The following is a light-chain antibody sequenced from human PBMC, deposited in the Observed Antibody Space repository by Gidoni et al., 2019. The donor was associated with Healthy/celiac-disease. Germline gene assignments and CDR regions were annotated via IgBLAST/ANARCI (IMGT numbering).Light chain of an antibody. V-gene: IGLV3-25*03. J-gene: IGLJ2*01. Sequence: SYELTQPPSVSVSPGQTARTTCSGDALPKQYAYWCQQKPGQAPVLLIYKDSERPSGIPERFSGSSSGTTVTLTISGVQAEDDADYYCQSADSSGTYEVFGGGTKLTVL. CDR1: ALPKQY. CDR3: QSADSSGTYEV. CDR2: KDS.